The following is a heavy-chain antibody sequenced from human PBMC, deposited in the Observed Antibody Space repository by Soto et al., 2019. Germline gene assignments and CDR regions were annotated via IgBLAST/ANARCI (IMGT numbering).Heavy chain of an antibody. CDR2: ISYDGGET. J-gene: IGHJ4*02. V-gene: IGHV3-30*03. CDR3: AITSVADASFDY. CDR1: GFIFSNYG. Sequence: GGSLRLSCAGSGFIFSNYGMHWVRQAPGKGLEWVAFISYDGGETFYADSVKGRFTISRDNSKSTVFLHMNGLKKEDTAVYYCAITSVADASFDYWGQGTLVTVSS. D-gene: IGHD5-12*01.